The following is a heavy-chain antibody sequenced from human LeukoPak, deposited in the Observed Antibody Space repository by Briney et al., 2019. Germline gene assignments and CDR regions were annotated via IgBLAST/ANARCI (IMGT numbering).Heavy chain of an antibody. CDR2: ISSSSSYI. CDR3: ARSEGTYYYDSSGYYYFDY. CDR1: GFTFSSYS. D-gene: IGHD3-22*01. Sequence: GGSLRLSCAASGFTFSSYSMNWVRQAPGKGLEWVSSISSSSSYIYYADSVKGRFTISRDNAKNSLYLQMNSLRAEDTAVYYCARSEGTYYYDSSGYYYFDYWGQGTLVTVSS. V-gene: IGHV3-21*01. J-gene: IGHJ4*02.